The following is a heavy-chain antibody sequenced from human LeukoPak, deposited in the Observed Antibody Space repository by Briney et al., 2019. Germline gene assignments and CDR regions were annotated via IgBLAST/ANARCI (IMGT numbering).Heavy chain of an antibody. D-gene: IGHD3-22*01. CDR1: GYTFTSYD. Sequence: ASVKVSCKASGYTFTSYDINWVRQATGQGLEWMGWMNPNSGNTGYAQKFQGRVTMTRNTSISTAYMELSSLRSEDTAVYYCARHDDSSGYRHPFDAFDIWGQGTMVTVSS. CDR3: ARHDDSSGYRHPFDAFDI. CDR2: MNPNSGNT. J-gene: IGHJ3*02. V-gene: IGHV1-8*01.